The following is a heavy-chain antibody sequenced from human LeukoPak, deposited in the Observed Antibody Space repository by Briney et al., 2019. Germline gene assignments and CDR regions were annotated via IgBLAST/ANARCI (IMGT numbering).Heavy chain of an antibody. D-gene: IGHD6-6*01. J-gene: IGHJ6*03. CDR3: ARDLGPFNSPSTPHSYYYMDV. V-gene: IGHV1-69*05. CDR2: IIPTSGTA. Sequence: GASVKVSSKPSEGTFRHPTISWVRQAPGQGLGWMGGIIPTSGTANYAQKFQGRVTITTDESTSAAYMELRSLRSDDTAVYFCARDLGPFNSPSTPHSYYYMDVWGKGTTVTVSS. CDR1: EGTFRHPT.